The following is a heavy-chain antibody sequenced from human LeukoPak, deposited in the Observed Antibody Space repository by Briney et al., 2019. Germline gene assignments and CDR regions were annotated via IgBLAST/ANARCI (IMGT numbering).Heavy chain of an antibody. CDR1: GFTFTTYD. J-gene: IGHJ4*02. CDR2: LCDGSNNQ. CDR3: ARLYSSGWEALGY. Sequence: GGSLRLSCAASGFTFTTYDMDWVRQAPGKGLEWVAFLCDGSNNQDHADSVKGRFTISRDNSKNSLYLQMNSLSAEDTAVYFCARLYSSGWEALGYWGQGTLVTVSS. D-gene: IGHD6-19*01. V-gene: IGHV3-33*01.